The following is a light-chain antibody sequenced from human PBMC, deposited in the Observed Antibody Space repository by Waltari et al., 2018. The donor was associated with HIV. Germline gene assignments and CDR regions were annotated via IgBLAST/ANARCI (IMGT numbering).Light chain of an antibody. J-gene: IGLJ1*01. Sequence: QSALPQPPSVSASPGQSVTISCTGTSSDLGSYNRVSLYLQPPGTAPRIINYEIKKRPSGDPDRFSSSKSGNTASLTISGLQAEDEADYYCSSYKNNNTIVFGTGTKVTVL. V-gene: IGLV2-18*02. CDR2: EIK. CDR3: SSYKNNNTIV. CDR1: SSDLGSYNR.